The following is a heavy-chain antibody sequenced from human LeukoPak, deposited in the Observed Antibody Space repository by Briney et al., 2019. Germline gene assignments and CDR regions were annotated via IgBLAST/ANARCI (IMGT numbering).Heavy chain of an antibody. J-gene: IGHJ4*02. D-gene: IGHD3-3*01. CDR2: IIPIFGTA. CDR3: ARGPTQGTIFGVVIIPQFDYFDY. V-gene: IGHV1-69*01. Sequence: WASVKVSCKASGGTFSSYTISWVRQAPGQGLEWMGGIIPIFGTANYAQKLQGRVTITADESTSTAYMELSSLRSEDTAVYYCARGPTQGTIFGVVIIPQFDYFDYWGQGTLVTVSS. CDR1: GGTFSSYT.